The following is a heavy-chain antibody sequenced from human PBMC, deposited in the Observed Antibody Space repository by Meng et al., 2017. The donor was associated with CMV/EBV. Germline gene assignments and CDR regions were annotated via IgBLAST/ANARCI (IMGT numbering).Heavy chain of an antibody. J-gene: IGHJ6*02. Sequence: GESLKISCAASGFTFSSYSMNWVRQAPGKGLEWVSSTSSSSSYIYYADSVKGRFTISRDNAKNSLYLQMNSLRAEDTAVYYCARDQGDGCSSTSCYSLYYYYYGMDVWGQGTTVTVSS. CDR1: GFTFSSYS. CDR2: TSSSSSYI. V-gene: IGHV3-21*01. D-gene: IGHD2-2*01. CDR3: ARDQGDGCSSTSCYSLYYYYYGMDV.